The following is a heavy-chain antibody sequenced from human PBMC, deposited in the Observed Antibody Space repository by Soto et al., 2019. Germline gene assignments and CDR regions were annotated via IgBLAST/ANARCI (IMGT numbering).Heavy chain of an antibody. Sequence: QVQLVESGGGLVKPGGSLRLSCAASGFTCSDYYMSWIRQAPGKGLECVSYISSSSSYTNYADSVKGRFTISRDNAKHSLYMQMDSLRAEDTAVHYGERRYCSSTSCPYRSLDPWGQGILVTVSS. CDR3: ERRYCSSTSCPYRSLDP. CDR1: GFTCSDYY. V-gene: IGHV3-11*05. CDR2: ISSSSSYT. J-gene: IGHJ5*02. D-gene: IGHD2-2*01.